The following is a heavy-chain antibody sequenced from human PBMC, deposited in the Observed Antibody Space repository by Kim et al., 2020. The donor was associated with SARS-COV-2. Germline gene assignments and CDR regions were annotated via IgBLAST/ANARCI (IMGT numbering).Heavy chain of an antibody. CDR3: ARGPRYCSGGSCYSDY. CDR2: MNPNSGNT. D-gene: IGHD2-15*01. J-gene: IGHJ4*02. V-gene: IGHV1-8*01. CDR1: GYTFTSYD. Sequence: ASVKVSCKASGYTFTSYDINWVRQATGQGLEWMGWMNPNSGNTGYAQKFQGRVTMTRNTSISTAYMELSSLRSEDTAVYYCARGPRYCSGGSCYSDYWGQGTLVTVSS.